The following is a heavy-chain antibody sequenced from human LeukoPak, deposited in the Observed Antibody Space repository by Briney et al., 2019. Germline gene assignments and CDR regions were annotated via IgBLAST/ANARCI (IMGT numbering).Heavy chain of an antibody. Sequence: GSLGLSCAASGFFFSTYAMSWVRQAPGKGLEWISGISSSSVDTHYAESVKGRFRVSRDNSKTTLYLQLDSLRAEDTAVYYCASGTYRLGDYWGQGVLVAVSS. J-gene: IGHJ4*02. D-gene: IGHD3-10*01. CDR2: ISSSSVDT. CDR1: GFFFSTYA. V-gene: IGHV3-23*01. CDR3: ASGTYRLGDY.